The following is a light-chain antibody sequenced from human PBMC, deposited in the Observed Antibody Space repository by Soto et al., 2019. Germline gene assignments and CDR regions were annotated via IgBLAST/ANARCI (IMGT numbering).Light chain of an antibody. V-gene: IGLV1-40*01. CDR2: GNS. CDR1: RSNIGAGYD. J-gene: IGLJ3*02. CDR3: QSYDSSLSGSV. Sequence: QSVLTQPPSVSGAPGQRVTISCTGSRSNIGAGYDVHWYQQLPGTAPKLLIYGNSNRPSGVPDRFSGSQSGTSASLAITGLQAEDEADYDCQSYDSSLSGSVFGGGTKLTVL.